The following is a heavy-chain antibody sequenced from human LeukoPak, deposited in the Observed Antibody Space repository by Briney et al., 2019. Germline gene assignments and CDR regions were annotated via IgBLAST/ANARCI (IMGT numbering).Heavy chain of an antibody. CDR2: IYPGDSDT. CDR3: ARLGGYCSSTSCYGMMDV. J-gene: IGHJ6*04. CDR1: GSSFTSYW. D-gene: IGHD2-2*03. Sequence: GESLQISCQGSGSSFTSYWIGWVRQMPGKGLEWMGIIYPGDSDTRYSPSFQGQVTISADKSISTAYLQWSSLKASDTAMYYCARLGGYCSSTSCYGMMDVWGKGTTVTISS. V-gene: IGHV5-51*01.